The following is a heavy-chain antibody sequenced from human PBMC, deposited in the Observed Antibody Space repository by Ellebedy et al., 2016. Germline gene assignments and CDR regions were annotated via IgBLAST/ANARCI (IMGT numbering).Heavy chain of an antibody. D-gene: IGHD5-24*01. CDR3: GRIGVRDGYNLVGYFDH. CDR1: GFTFSSYW. J-gene: IGHJ4*02. CDR2: INSDGSST. V-gene: IGHV3-74*01. Sequence: GESLKISXAASGFTFSSYWMHWVRQAPGKGLVWVSRINSDGSSTSYADSVKGRFTISRDNAKNTLYLQMNSLRVEDTAVYYCGRIGVRDGYNLVGYFDHWGQGTLVTVSS.